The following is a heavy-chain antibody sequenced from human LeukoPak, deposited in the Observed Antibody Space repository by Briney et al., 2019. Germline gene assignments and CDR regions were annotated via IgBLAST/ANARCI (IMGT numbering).Heavy chain of an antibody. Sequence: PSETLSLTCTVFGGSISSYYWTWIRQPPGKGLEWIGYVHYSVGTNYNPSLKSRLTISLDTSNNRFSLILTSVTAADTAVYYCARVSYGGNSEGIWGQGTLVTVSS. J-gene: IGHJ4*02. V-gene: IGHV4-59*01. CDR2: VHYSVGT. CDR1: GGSISSYY. CDR3: ARVSYGGNSEGI. D-gene: IGHD4-23*01.